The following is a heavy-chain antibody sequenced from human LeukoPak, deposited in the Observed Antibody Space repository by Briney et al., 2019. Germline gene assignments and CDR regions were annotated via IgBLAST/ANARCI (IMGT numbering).Heavy chain of an antibody. Sequence: GGSLRLSCAASGFTFSSYWMHWVRQAPGKGLVWVSRTNSDGSSTSYADSVKGRFTISRDNAKNTLYLQMNSLRAEDTAVYYCARGYYYDSSGYYVWGQGTLVTVSS. CDR2: TNSDGSST. J-gene: IGHJ4*02. CDR1: GFTFSSYW. V-gene: IGHV3-74*01. D-gene: IGHD3-22*01. CDR3: ARGYYYDSSGYYV.